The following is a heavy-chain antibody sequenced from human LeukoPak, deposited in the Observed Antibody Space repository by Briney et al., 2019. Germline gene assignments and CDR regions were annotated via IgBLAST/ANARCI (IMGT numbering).Heavy chain of an antibody. Sequence: GGSLRLSCAASGFTFSNYWMSWVRQTPGKGLEWVANINQDGSEKYSVDSVKGRFTISRDNAKNSLYLHMNSLRAEDTAVYYCARARLTDYVWGRRTFDIWGQGTMVTISS. J-gene: IGHJ3*02. CDR2: INQDGSEK. CDR3: ARARLTDYVWGRRTFDI. CDR1: GFTFSNYW. V-gene: IGHV3-7*01. D-gene: IGHD3-16*01.